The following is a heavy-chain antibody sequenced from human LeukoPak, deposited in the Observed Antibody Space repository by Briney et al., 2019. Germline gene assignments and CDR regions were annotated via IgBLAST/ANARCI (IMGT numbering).Heavy chain of an antibody. CDR3: ARGSPKLDS. Sequence: PSETLSLTCAVYGGSFSGYNWNWVRQAPGKGLEWSGEINDLGNTKKRPSLKGRVTLAVDTSKNQFSLKVTSVTAADTAVYYCARGSPKLDSWGQGTPVTVSP. CDR2: INDLGNT. V-gene: IGHV4-34*01. J-gene: IGHJ5*01. CDR1: GGSFSGYN.